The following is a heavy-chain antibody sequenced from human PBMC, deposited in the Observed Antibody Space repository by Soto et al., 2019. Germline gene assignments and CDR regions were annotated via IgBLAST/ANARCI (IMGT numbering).Heavy chain of an antibody. D-gene: IGHD2-15*01. Sequence: GGSLRLSCAASGFTFSSYGMHWVRQAPGKGLEWVAVISYDGSNKYYADSVKGRFTISGDNSKNTLYLQMNSLRAEDTAVYYCAKDRAADYWGQGTLVTVSS. J-gene: IGHJ4*02. CDR2: ISYDGSNK. CDR3: AKDRAADY. CDR1: GFTFSSYG. V-gene: IGHV3-30*18.